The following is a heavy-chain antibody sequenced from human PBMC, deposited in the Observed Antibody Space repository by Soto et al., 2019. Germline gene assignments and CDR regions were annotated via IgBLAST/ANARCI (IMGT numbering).Heavy chain of an antibody. CDR3: ASEGPAPYYYYGMDV. CDR2: ISAYNGNT. V-gene: IGHV1-18*01. Sequence: QVQLVQSGGEVKKPGASVKVSCKTSGYSFTTYGISWVRQAPGQGLEWMGWISAYNGNTNYAQKLQGRVTMTTDTSTSTAYMELRSLRSDDTAVYYCASEGPAPYYYYGMDVWGQGSTVTVYS. J-gene: IGHJ6*02. CDR1: GYSFTTYG.